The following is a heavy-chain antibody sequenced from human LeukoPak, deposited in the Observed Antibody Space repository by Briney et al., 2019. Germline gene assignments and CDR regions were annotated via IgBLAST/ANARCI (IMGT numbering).Heavy chain of an antibody. CDR2: IYYSGST. J-gene: IGHJ3*02. Sequence: KPSETLSLTCTVSGDSISSRSYYWGWIRQPPGKGLEWIGRIYYSGSTYYNPSLKSRVTISVDTSKNQFSLKLSSVTAADTAVYYCARRLLLWFGEFPLGDAFDIWGQGTMVTVSS. V-gene: IGHV4-39*01. CDR3: ARRLLLWFGEFPLGDAFDI. CDR1: GDSISSRSYY. D-gene: IGHD3-10*01.